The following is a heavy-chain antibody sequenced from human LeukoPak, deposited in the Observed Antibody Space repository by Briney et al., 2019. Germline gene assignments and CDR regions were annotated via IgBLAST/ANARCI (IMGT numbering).Heavy chain of an antibody. J-gene: IGHJ4*02. CDR2: INHSGST. CDR3: ARGLLRYYDSSGYYPYYFDY. V-gene: IGHV4-34*01. CDR1: GGSFSGYY. Sequence: SETLSLTCAVYGGSFSGYYWSWIRQPPGKGLEWIGEINHSGSTNYNPSLKSRVTISVDTSKNQFSLKLSSVTAADTAVYYCARGLLRYYDSSGYYPYYFDYWGQRTLVTVSS. D-gene: IGHD3-22*01.